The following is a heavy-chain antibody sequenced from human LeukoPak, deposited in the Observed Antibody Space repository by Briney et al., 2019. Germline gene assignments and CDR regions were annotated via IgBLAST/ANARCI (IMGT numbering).Heavy chain of an antibody. CDR2: IKPDGTTK. J-gene: IGHJ4*02. Sequence: GGSLRLSCAASGFTVSNNYMSWVRQAPGKGLEWVANIKPDGTTKFYVDSVKGRFTISRDNSKNTLYLQMNSLRAEDTAVYYCAMSPDYGDQYYFGYWGQGTLVTVSS. V-gene: IGHV3-7*01. CDR3: AMSPDYGDQYYFGY. D-gene: IGHD4-17*01. CDR1: GFTVSNNY.